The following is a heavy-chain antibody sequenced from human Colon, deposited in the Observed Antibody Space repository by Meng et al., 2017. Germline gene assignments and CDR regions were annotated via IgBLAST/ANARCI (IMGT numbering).Heavy chain of an antibody. CDR1: GGSINSGDYH. D-gene: IGHD6-13*01. CDR2: IYYSGST. CDR3: ARGDTSWVSVFDH. V-gene: IGHV4-31*03. Sequence: QVQLQESGSGLVKPSQTLSLTCTVSGGSINSGDYHLRWIRQPPGKGLEWIGYIYYSGSTSYNPSLKSRVSMSVDTSKNQFSLKLNSVTAADTAVYFCARGDTSWVSVFDHWGQGALVTVSS. J-gene: IGHJ4*02.